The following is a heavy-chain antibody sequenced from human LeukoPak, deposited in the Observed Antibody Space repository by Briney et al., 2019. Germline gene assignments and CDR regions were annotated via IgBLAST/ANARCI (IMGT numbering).Heavy chain of an antibody. V-gene: IGHV5-51*01. J-gene: IGHJ3*02. CDR3: ARHREGYYDSSGLDAFDI. D-gene: IGHD3-22*01. Sequence: GESLKISCQGSGFSFTTYWIGWVRQMPGKGLEWMGIIYPGDSDTRYSPSFQGQITISADKSISTAYLQWSSLKASDTAMYYCARHREGYYDSSGLDAFDIWGQGTMVTVSS. CDR1: GFSFTTYW. CDR2: IYPGDSDT.